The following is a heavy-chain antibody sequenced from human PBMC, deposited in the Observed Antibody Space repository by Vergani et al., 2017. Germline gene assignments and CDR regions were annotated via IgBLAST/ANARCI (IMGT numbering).Heavy chain of an antibody. CDR3: AREETNDLDY. CDR1: GGSISSYY. J-gene: IGHJ4*02. V-gene: IGHV4-59*01. CDR2: IYYSGST. Sequence: QVQLQESGPGLVKPSETLSLTCTVSGGSISSYYWSWIRQPPGKGLEWIGYIYYSGSTNYNPSLKSRVTISVDTSKNQFSLKLSSVTAADTAVYYCAREETNDLDYWGQGTLVTVSS. D-gene: IGHD1/OR15-1a*01.